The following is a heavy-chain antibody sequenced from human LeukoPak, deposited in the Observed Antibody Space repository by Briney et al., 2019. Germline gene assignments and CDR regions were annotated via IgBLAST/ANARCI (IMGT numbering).Heavy chain of an antibody. D-gene: IGHD3-10*01. CDR3: ARAGFGYYYGSGVNGYYYYMDV. Sequence: PSETLSLTCTVSGGPISSYYWSWIRQPAGKGLEWIGRIYTSGSTNYNPSLKSRVTMSVDTSKNQFSLKLSSVTAADTAVYYCARAGFGYYYGSGVNGYYYYMDVWGKGTTVTVSS. CDR1: GGPISSYY. J-gene: IGHJ6*03. V-gene: IGHV4-4*07. CDR2: IYTSGST.